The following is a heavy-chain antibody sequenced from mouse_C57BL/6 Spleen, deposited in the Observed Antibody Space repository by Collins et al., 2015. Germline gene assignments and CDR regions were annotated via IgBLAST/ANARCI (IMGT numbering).Heavy chain of an antibody. CDR1: GYSFTDYY. D-gene: IGHD2-1*01. V-gene: IGHV1-26*01. CDR2: INPNNGGT. J-gene: IGHJ4*01. Sequence: EVQLQQSGPELVKPGASVKITCKASGYSFTDYYMTWVKQSHGKSLEWIGDINPNNGGTTYNQKFKGKATLTVDKSSSTAYMELRSLTSEDSAVYYCAKNYGNYEYYAIDYWGQGTSVTVSS. CDR3: AKNYGNYEYYAIDY.